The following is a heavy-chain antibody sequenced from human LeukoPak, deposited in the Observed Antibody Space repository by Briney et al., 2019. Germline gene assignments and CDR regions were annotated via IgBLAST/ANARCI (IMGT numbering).Heavy chain of an antibody. V-gene: IGHV1-46*01. D-gene: IGHD6-6*01. CDR3: AREATYSSSSLGFDY. J-gene: IGHJ4*02. Sequence: ASVKVSCKASGYTFTSYYMHWVRQSPGQGLEWRGIINPSGGSTSYAQKFQGRVTMTRDTSTSTVYMELSSLRSEDTAVYSCAREATYSSSSLGFDYWGQGTLVTVSS. CDR1: GYTFTSYY. CDR2: INPSGGST.